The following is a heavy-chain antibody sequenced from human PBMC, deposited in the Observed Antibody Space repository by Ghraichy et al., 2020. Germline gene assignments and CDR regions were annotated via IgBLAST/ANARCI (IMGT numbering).Heavy chain of an antibody. CDR1: GNSFTIYW. CDR3: ARLNSAYGMDV. Sequence: GESLNISCKGSGNSFTIYWIAWVRQMPGKGLEWMGIIYPGDSDTTYSPSFQGQVTISVDKSISTAYLQWSSLKASDTAMYYCARLNSAYGMDVWGQGTTVTVSS. CDR2: IYPGDSDT. J-gene: IGHJ6*02. D-gene: IGHD4-23*01. V-gene: IGHV5-51*01.